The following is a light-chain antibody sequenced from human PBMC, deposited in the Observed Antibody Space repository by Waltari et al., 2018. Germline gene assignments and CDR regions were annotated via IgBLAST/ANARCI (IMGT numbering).Light chain of an antibody. CDR3: CSYAGSFYV. CDR1: SSDVGGYNY. CDR2: DVS. J-gene: IGLJ1*01. V-gene: IGLV2-11*01. Sequence: QSALTQPRPVSGSPGQSVTIPCTGTSSDVGGYNYVSWYQQHPGKAPKLMICDVSKRPSGVPDRFSGSKSGNAASLTISGLQSEDEADYYCCSYAGSFYVFGTGTKVTVL.